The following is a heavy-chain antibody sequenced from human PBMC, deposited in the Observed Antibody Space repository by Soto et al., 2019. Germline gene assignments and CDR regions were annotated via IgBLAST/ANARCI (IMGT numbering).Heavy chain of an antibody. CDR2: IIPILGIA. CDR1: GGTFSSYT. CDR3: AMEYCSSTSCYRDY. Sequence: QVQLVQSGAEVKKPGSSVKDSCKDSGGTFSSYTISWERQAPGQGLEWMGRIIPILGIANYAQKFQGRGTITADKSTSTAYMELSSLRSEDTAVYYCAMEYCSSTSCYRDYWGQGTLVTVSS. V-gene: IGHV1-69*02. J-gene: IGHJ4*02. D-gene: IGHD2-2*02.